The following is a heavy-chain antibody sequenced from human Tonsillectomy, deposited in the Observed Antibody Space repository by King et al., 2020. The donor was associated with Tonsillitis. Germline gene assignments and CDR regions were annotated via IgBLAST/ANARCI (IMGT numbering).Heavy chain of an antibody. CDR1: GGSISSSNW. V-gene: IGHV4-4*02. CDR2: IYHSGST. J-gene: IGHJ3*02. Sequence: QLQESGPGLVKPSGTLSLTCAVSGGSISSSNWWSWVRQPPGKGLEWIGEIYHSGSTNYNPPLKSRVTISVDRSKNQFSLKLSSLTAADTAVYYCARSSPKDGSRAPDAFDIWGQGTMVTVSS. CDR3: ARSSPKDGSRAPDAFDI. D-gene: IGHD3-22*01.